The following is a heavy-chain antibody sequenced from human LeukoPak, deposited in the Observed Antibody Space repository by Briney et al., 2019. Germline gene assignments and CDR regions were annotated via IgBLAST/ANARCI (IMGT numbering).Heavy chain of an antibody. CDR3: ARAILWFGEWEDY. J-gene: IGHJ4*02. V-gene: IGHV1-2*06. D-gene: IGHD3-10*01. Sequence: GASVKVSCKASGYTFTGHYMHWVRQAPGQGLEWMGRINPNSGGTNYAQKFQGRVTMTRDTSISTAYMELSRLRSDDTAVYYCARAILWFGEWEDYWGQGTLVTVSS. CDR2: INPNSGGT. CDR1: GYTFTGHY.